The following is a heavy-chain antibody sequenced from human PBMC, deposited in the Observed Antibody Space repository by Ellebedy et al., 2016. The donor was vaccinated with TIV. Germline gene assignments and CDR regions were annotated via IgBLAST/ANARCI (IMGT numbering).Heavy chain of an antibody. D-gene: IGHD3-10*01. CDR1: GFTFSSYS. CDR3: ASGRSLWFGELLLRRRYGMDV. V-gene: IGHV3-21*01. J-gene: IGHJ6*02. CDR2: ISSSSSYI. Sequence: GESLKISCAASGFTFSSYSMNWVRQAPGKGLEWVSSISSSSSYIYYADSVKGRFTISRDNAKNSLYLQMNSLRAEDTAVYYCASGRSLWFGELLLRRRYGMDVWGQGTTVTVSS.